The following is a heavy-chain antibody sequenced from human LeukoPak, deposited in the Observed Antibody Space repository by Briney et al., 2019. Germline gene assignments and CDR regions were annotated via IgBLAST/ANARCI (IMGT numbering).Heavy chain of an antibody. D-gene: IGHD2-2*01. CDR3: ASSPMLFY. Sequence: SETLSLTCAVYGGSFSGYYLSWIRQPPGKGLEWIGEINHSGSTNYNPSLKSRVTISVDTSKNQFSLKLSSVTAADTAVYYCASSPMLFYWGQGTLVTVSS. CDR2: INHSGST. J-gene: IGHJ4*02. CDR1: GGSFSGYY. V-gene: IGHV4-34*01.